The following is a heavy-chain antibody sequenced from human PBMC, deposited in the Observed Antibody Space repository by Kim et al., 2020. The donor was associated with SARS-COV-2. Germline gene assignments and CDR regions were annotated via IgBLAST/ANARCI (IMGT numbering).Heavy chain of an antibody. CDR3: ARDNPSMVRGPLEGFDP. Sequence: GGSLRLSCAASGFTFSSYAMHWVRQAPGKGLEWVAVISYDGSNKYYADSVKGRFTISRDNSKNTLYLQMNSLRAEDTAVYYCARDNPSMVRGPLEGFDPWGQGTLVTVSS. CDR2: ISYDGSNK. J-gene: IGHJ5*02. CDR1: GFTFSSYA. D-gene: IGHD3-10*01. V-gene: IGHV3-30-3*01.